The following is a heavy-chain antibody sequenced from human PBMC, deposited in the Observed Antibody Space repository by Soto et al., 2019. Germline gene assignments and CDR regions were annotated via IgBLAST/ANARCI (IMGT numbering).Heavy chain of an antibody. D-gene: IGHD3-3*01. CDR3: ATSITVFGLLIPPFDP. Sequence: QVHLQQWGAGLLKPSETLSLTCAVYGGSVNGYYWNWIRQPPGKGLEWIGEINHTGGTHYNPSLKSRVTMSVDTSKNQFSLRLSCVTAADTAIYYCATSITVFGLLIPPFDPWGQGTQVTVSS. J-gene: IGHJ5*02. V-gene: IGHV4-34*02. CDR2: INHTGGT. CDR1: GGSVNGYY.